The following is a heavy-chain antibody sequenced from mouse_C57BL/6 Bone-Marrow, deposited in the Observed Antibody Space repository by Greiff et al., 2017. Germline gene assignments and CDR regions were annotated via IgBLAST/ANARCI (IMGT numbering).Heavy chain of an antibody. CDR1: GYSFTDYN. V-gene: IGHV1-39*01. CDR2: INPNYGTT. Sequence: EVKLQESGPELVKPGASVKISCKASGYSFTDYNMNWVKQSNGKSLEWIGVINPNYGTTSYNQKFKGKDTLTVDQSSSTAYMQLNSLTSEDSAVYYCAKRGYSPFYFDYWGQGTTLTVSS. J-gene: IGHJ2*01. CDR3: AKRGYSPFYFDY.